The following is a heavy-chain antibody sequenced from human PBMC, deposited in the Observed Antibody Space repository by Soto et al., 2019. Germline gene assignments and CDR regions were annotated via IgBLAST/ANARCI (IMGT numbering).Heavy chain of an antibody. Sequence: GESLKISCEGSGYTFTYYWIGWVRQMPGKGLEWMGIIYPGDSDTRYSPSFQGQVTISADKSISTAYLQWSSLKASDTAMYYCARTSITIFGVARLFDDWGQGTLVTVSS. CDR1: GYTFTYYW. CDR2: IYPGDSDT. V-gene: IGHV5-51*01. D-gene: IGHD3-3*01. J-gene: IGHJ4*02. CDR3: ARTSITIFGVARLFDD.